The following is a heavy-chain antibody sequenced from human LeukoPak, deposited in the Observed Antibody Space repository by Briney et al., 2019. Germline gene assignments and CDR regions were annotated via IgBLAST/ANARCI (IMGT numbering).Heavy chain of an antibody. CDR2: IYYSGST. Sequence: SETLSLTCTVSGGSISSYYWSWIRQPPGKGLEWIGYIYYSGSTNYNPSLKSRVTISVDTSKSQFSLKLSSVTAADTAVYYCARYIAAAGYFDYWGQGTLVTVSS. V-gene: IGHV4-59*01. J-gene: IGHJ4*02. CDR1: GGSISSYY. CDR3: ARYIAAAGYFDY. D-gene: IGHD6-13*01.